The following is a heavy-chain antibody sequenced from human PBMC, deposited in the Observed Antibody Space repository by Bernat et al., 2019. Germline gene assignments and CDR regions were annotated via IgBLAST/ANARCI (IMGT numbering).Heavy chain of an antibody. Sequence: QVQLQQWGAGLLKPSESLSLTCAVYGGSFSGYYWTWIRQPPGKGPEWIGEINHSGSTNYNPSLKSRVTISVDTSKNQFSLKFISVTAADTAVYYCARINYYDNIWGTYRFDIWGQGTMVTVSS. CDR3: ARINYYDNIWGTYRFDI. J-gene: IGHJ3*02. D-gene: IGHD3-16*02. CDR2: INHSGST. CDR1: GGSFSGYY. V-gene: IGHV4-34*01.